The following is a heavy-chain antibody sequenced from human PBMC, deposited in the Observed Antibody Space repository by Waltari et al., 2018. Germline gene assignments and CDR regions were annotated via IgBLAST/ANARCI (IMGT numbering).Heavy chain of an antibody. J-gene: IGHJ4*02. CDR1: GFTFSSYA. D-gene: IGHD5-18*01. V-gene: IGHV3-64*01. CDR3: ARDESGYSYGWGYYFDY. Sequence: EVQLVESGGGLVQPGGSLRLSCAASGFTFSSYAMHWVRQAPGKGLEYVSAISSNGGSTDYANSVKGRFTISRDNSKNTLYLQMGSLRAEDMAVYYCARDESGYSYGWGYYFDYWGQGTLVTVSS. CDR2: ISSNGGST.